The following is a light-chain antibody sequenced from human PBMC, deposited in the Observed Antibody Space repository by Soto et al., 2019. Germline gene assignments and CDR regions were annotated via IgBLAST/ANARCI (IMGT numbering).Light chain of an antibody. CDR2: DAS. CDR1: QSVSNN. CDR3: QQDNNWRPWT. Sequence: ILMTQSPATLSVSPGERATLSCRASQSVSNNLAWYQQKPGQAPRLLIYDASTRTTGIPSRFSGSGSGTECTLTNSGLQSEDLAVYYGQQDNNWRPWTFGQGTKVEIK. V-gene: IGKV3-15*01. J-gene: IGKJ1*01.